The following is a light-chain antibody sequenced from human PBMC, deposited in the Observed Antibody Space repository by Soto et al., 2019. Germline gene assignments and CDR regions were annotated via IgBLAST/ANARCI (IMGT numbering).Light chain of an antibody. CDR1: QGISSY. Sequence: AIRMTQSPSSLSASTGDRVTITCRASQGISSYLAWYQQKPGKAPTLLIYAASTLQSGVPSRFSGSGSGTDFTLAISCLQSEDFVTYYCQQYYSYPLTVGGGTKVEIK. J-gene: IGKJ4*01. V-gene: IGKV1-8*01. CDR3: QQYYSYPLT. CDR2: AAS.